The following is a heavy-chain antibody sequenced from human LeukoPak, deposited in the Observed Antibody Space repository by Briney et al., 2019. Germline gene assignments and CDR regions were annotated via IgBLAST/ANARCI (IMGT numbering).Heavy chain of an antibody. Sequence: GGSLRLSCAASGFTVSSNYMNWVRQAPGKGLEWVSVIYSGGSTYHADSVKGRFTISRDNSKNTLYLQMNSLRAEDTAVYYCARETTVTSAGILDYWGQGTLVTVSS. CDR1: GFTVSSNY. D-gene: IGHD4-17*01. CDR2: IYSGGST. CDR3: ARETTVTSAGILDY. V-gene: IGHV3-53*01. J-gene: IGHJ4*02.